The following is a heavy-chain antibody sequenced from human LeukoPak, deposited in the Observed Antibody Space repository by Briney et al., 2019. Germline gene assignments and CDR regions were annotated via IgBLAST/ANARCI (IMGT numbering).Heavy chain of an antibody. CDR1: GGSISSYY. CDR2: IYTSGST. J-gene: IGHJ6*03. Sequence: SETLSLTCTVSGGSISSYYWSWIRQPAGKGLEWIGRIYTSGSTNYNPSLKSRVTMSVDTSKNQFSLKLSSVTAADTAVYYCARSYSGSFSFYYYYYMDVWGKGTTVTISS. CDR3: ARSYSGSFSFYYYYYMDV. V-gene: IGHV4-4*07. D-gene: IGHD3-10*01.